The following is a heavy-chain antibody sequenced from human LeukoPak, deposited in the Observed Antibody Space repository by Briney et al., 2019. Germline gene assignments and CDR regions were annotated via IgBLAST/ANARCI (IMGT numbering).Heavy chain of an antibody. D-gene: IGHD3-3*01. J-gene: IGHJ4*02. CDR1: GFTFSSYS. Sequence: PGGSLRLSCAASGFTFSSYSMNWVRQAPGKGLEWVSSISSSSSYIYYADSVKGRFTISRDNAKNPLYLQMNSLRAEDTAVYYCAGVGNDFWSGYYGYWGQGTLVTVSS. CDR2: ISSSSSYI. CDR3: AGVGNDFWSGYYGY. V-gene: IGHV3-21*01.